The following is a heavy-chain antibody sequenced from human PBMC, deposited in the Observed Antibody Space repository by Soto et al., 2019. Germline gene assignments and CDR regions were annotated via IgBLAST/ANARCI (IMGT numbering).Heavy chain of an antibody. V-gene: IGHV1-69*06. Sequence: SVKVSCKASGDSFSSYAISWVRQAPGQGLEWMGGIIPIFGTANYAQKFQGRVTNTADKSTSTAYMELSSLRSEDTAAYYCATERAPYCGGDCYSFDPWGQ. CDR1: GDSFSSYA. J-gene: IGHJ5*02. CDR3: ATERAPYCGGDCYSFDP. D-gene: IGHD2-21*02. CDR2: IIPIFGTA.